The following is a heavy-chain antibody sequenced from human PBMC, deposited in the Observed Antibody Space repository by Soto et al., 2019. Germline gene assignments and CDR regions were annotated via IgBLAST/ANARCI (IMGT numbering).Heavy chain of an antibody. CDR2: TMPALGAA. CDR1: GGTFNNYV. Sequence: QVQLEQSGAEVKKPGSSVKVSCKASGGTFNNYVFNWVRQAPGQGLEWMGQTMPALGAANYAQKFQGRLALTADESTSTAYMELSSLRSEATAVYYCANGWAWRFDPWGQGTLVTVSS. V-gene: IGHV1-69*11. D-gene: IGHD5-12*01. CDR3: ANGWAWRFDP. J-gene: IGHJ5*02.